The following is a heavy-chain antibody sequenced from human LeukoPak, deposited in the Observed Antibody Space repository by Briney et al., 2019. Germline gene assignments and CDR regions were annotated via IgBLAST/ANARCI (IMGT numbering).Heavy chain of an antibody. V-gene: IGHV3-21*01. Sequence: GGSLRLSCAASGFTFSSYNMNWVRQAPGKGLEWVSSITSSSNYIYYADSVKGRFTISRDNAKNSLYLQMNSLRAEDTAVYYCARNPRPGEKENSAIDYWGQGTLVTVSS. D-gene: IGHD1-26*01. CDR2: ITSSSNYI. CDR3: ARNPRPGEKENSAIDY. CDR1: GFTFSSYN. J-gene: IGHJ4*02.